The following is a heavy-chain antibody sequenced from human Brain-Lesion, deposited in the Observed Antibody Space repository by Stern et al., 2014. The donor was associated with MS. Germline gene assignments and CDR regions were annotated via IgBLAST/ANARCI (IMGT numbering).Heavy chain of an antibody. D-gene: IGHD3-22*01. CDR3: ATYYYDSTGYNDF. CDR1: GYTFTGYY. Sequence: VQLVESGAEVKKPGASVKVSCKASGYTFTGYYMHWVRQAPGQGLEWMGWINPKSGGTNYAQKFQGWVTMTRDTSINTAYMELSRLRSDDTAVYYCATYYYDSTGYNDFWGQGTPVTVSS. V-gene: IGHV1-2*04. CDR2: INPKSGGT. J-gene: IGHJ4*02.